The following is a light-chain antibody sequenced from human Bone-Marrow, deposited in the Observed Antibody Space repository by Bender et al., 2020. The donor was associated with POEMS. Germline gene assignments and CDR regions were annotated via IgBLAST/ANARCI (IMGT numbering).Light chain of an antibody. CDR1: SSDVGAYNL. J-gene: IGLJ2*01. V-gene: IGLV2-23*02. Sequence: QAALTQPASVSGSPGQSITISCTGASSDVGAYNLVSWYQQHPGKAPKLLIYEVRKRPSGVSNRFSGSKSANTASLTISGLQAEDEADYYCSSYAGNSVIFGGGTKLTVL. CDR2: EVR. CDR3: SSYAGNSVI.